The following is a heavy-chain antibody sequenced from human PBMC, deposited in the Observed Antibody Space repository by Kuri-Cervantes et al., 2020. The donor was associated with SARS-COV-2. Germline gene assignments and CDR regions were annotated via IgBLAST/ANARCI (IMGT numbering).Heavy chain of an antibody. V-gene: IGHV3-11*06. CDR2: ISSSSSYT. CDR3: ARGDCRRTSCYGGGNFYYFFMDV. J-gene: IGHJ6*03. Sequence: GESLKISCAASGFTFSDYYMSWIRQAPGKGLEWVSYISSSSSYTNYADSVKGRFTISRDNAKNSLYLQMNSLRAEDTAVYYCARGDCRRTSCYGGGNFYYFFMDVWGRGTTVTVSS. D-gene: IGHD2-2*01. CDR1: GFTFSDYY.